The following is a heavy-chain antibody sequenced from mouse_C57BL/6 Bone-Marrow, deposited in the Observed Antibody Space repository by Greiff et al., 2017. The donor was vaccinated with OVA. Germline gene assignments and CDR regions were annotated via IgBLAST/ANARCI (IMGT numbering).Heavy chain of an antibody. D-gene: IGHD1-1*01. CDR3: TTSPYYYVSSDWYFDV. CDR1: GFNIKDDY. CDR2: IDPENGDT. J-gene: IGHJ1*03. Sequence: VQLQQSGAELVRPGASVKLSCTASGFNIKDDYMHWVKQRPEQGLEWIGWIDPENGDTEYASKFQGKATITADTSSNTAYLQLSSLTSEDTAVYYCTTSPYYYVSSDWYFDVWGTGTTVTVSS. V-gene: IGHV14-4*01.